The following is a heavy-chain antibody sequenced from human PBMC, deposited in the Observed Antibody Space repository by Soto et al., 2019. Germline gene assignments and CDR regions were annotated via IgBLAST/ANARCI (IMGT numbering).Heavy chain of an antibody. Sequence: GESLKISCKGSGYSFTSYWIGWVRQMPEKGLEWMGIIYPGDSDTRYSPSFQGHVTISADKSISTAYLQWSSLKASDTAMYYCASSTMVRGVLYGMDVWCQGTTVTVSS. V-gene: IGHV5-51*01. D-gene: IGHD3-10*01. CDR2: IYPGDSDT. J-gene: IGHJ6*02. CDR1: GYSFTSYW. CDR3: ASSTMVRGVLYGMDV.